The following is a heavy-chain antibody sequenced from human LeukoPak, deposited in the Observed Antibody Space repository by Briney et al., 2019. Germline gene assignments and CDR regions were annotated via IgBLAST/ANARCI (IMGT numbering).Heavy chain of an antibody. D-gene: IGHD2-2*01. CDR2: IYTSGST. CDR3: ARFEVVASGGSFDY. Sequence: SSETLSLTCTVSGGSISSYYWSWIRQPAGKGLEWIGRIYTSGSTNYNPSLKSRVTMSVDTSKNQFTLKLSSVTAADTAVYYCARFEVVASGGSFDYWGQGTLVTVSS. CDR1: GGSISSYY. V-gene: IGHV4-4*07. J-gene: IGHJ4*02.